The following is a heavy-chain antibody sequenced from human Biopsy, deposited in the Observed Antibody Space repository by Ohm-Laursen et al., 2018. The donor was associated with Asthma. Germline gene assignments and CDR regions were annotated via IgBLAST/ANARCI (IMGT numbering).Heavy chain of an antibody. V-gene: IGHV3-53*01. D-gene: IGHD3-22*01. J-gene: IGHJ4*02. CDR3: ARGDSSNWSHYYFDY. CDR1: GFAVSRDY. Sequence: SLRLSCAASGFAVSRDYMFWVRQAPGKGLEWVSVIYSGGKSHTADPVRGRFTISRDYSKNTLYLQMHSLRAEDTAVYYCARGDSSNWSHYYFDYWGQGTLVTVSS. CDR2: IYSGGKS.